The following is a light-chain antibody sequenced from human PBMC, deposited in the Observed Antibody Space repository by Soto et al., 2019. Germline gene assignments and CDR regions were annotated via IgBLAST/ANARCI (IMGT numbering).Light chain of an antibody. CDR1: SSDVGGYNY. Sequence: QSVLTQPASVSGSPGQSITISCTGTSSDVGGYNYVSWYQQHPGKAPKLMIHEVSNRPSGVSNRFSGSKSGNTASLTISGLQAEDEADYYCSSFSSSTTLYVFGTGTKVT. J-gene: IGLJ1*01. CDR2: EVS. V-gene: IGLV2-14*01. CDR3: SSFSSSTTLYV.